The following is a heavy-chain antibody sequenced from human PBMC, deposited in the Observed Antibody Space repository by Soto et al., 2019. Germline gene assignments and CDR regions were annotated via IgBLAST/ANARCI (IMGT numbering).Heavy chain of an antibody. CDR1: GYTFTSYY. CDR3: AREGIVVVPAAMGHDAFDI. V-gene: IGHV1-46*01. D-gene: IGHD2-2*01. CDR2: INPSGGST. J-gene: IGHJ3*02. Sequence: ASVKVSCKASGYTFTSYYMHWVRQAPGQGLERKGIINPSGGSTSYAQKFQGRVTMTRDTSTSTVYMELSSLISEDTAVYYCAREGIVVVPAAMGHDAFDIWGQGTMVTVSS.